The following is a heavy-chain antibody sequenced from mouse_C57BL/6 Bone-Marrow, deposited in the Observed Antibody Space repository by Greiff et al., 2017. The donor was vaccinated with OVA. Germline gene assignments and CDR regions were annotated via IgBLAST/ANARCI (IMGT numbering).Heavy chain of an antibody. Sequence: DVQLQESGGGLVQPGGSMTLSCVASGFTFSNSWLNWVRQSPEKGLAWVAQIRLKSDNYATNYAESVKGRFTISRDDSKSSVYLQMNNLRAEDTGIYYCTALPYQKANFDWWGQGTTLTVSS. V-gene: IGHV6-3*01. CDR3: TALPYQKANFDW. CDR2: IRLKSDNYAT. D-gene: IGHD2-12*01. J-gene: IGHJ2*01. CDR1: GFTFSNSW.